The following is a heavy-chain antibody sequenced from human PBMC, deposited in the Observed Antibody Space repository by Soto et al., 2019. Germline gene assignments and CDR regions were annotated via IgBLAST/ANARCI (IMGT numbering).Heavy chain of an antibody. D-gene: IGHD5-12*01. CDR3: TTGVSTIQGVRNDY. Sequence: LSCESSGFTFDNAWMNWVPQAQVKGLEWVGRIKSKSDGGTTVYAAPVKGRFTISSDDSETTRVVQMNSLKTEDTVVCYFTTGVSTIQGVRNDYLGQGALVTVSS. CDR2: IKSKSDGGTT. CDR1: GFTFDNAW. J-gene: IGHJ4*02. V-gene: IGHV3-15*01.